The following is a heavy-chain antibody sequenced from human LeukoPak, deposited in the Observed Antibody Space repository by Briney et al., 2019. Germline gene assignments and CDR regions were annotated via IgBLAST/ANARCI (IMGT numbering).Heavy chain of an antibody. Sequence: SETLSLTCGVSGYSISSSNWWGWTRQPPGKGLEWIGYIHYSGSAYYNPSLKSRVTMSVDTSKNQFSLKLNSVTAVDTAVYYCASRMYGSSGRYFHHWGQGTLVTVSS. D-gene: IGHD6-13*01. CDR1: GYSISSSNW. CDR2: IHYSGSA. V-gene: IGHV4-28*01. CDR3: ASRMYGSSGRYFHH. J-gene: IGHJ1*01.